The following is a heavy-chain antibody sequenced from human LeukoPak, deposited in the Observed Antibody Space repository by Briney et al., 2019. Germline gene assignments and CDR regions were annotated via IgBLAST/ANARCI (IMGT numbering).Heavy chain of an antibody. V-gene: IGHV4-59*01. J-gene: IGHJ6*04. Sequence: PSETPSLTCTVSGGSISSYYWSWIRQPPGKGLEWIGYIYYSGSTNYNPSLKSRVTISVDTSKNQFSLKLSSVTAADTAVYYCARDGLYGSGRNGMDVWGKGTTVTVSS. D-gene: IGHD3-10*01. CDR2: IYYSGST. CDR1: GGSISSYY. CDR3: ARDGLYGSGRNGMDV.